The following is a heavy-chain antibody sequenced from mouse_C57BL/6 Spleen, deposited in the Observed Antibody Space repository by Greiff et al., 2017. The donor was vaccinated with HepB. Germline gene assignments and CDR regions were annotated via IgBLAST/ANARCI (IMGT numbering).Heavy chain of an antibody. V-gene: IGHV1-82*01. CDR3: AREDRDYFDY. CDR1: GYAFSSSW. J-gene: IGHJ2*01. CDR2: IYPGDGDT. Sequence: QVQLKQSGPELVKPGASVKISCKASGYAFSSSWMNWVKQRPGKGLEWIGRIYPGDGDTNYNGKFKGKATLTADKSSSTAYMQLSSLTSEDSAVYFCAREDRDYFDYWGQGTTLTVSS.